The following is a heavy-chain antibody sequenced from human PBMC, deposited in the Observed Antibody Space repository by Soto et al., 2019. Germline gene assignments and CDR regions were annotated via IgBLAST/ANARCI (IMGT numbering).Heavy chain of an antibody. CDR2: IYYSGST. D-gene: IGHD6-13*01. CDR3: ARGYYTSWYWFDR. Sequence: QVQLQESGPGLVKPSETLSLTCTVSVSGGSVSTGVHYWSWIRQPPGKGLEWIGYIYYSGSTNYNPSLKRRVTTSVDTSKNQFSLKLTSVTAADTAVYYCARGYYTSWYWFDRWGRGTLVTVSS. J-gene: IGHJ2*01. V-gene: IGHV4-61*08. CDR1: GGSVSTGVHY.